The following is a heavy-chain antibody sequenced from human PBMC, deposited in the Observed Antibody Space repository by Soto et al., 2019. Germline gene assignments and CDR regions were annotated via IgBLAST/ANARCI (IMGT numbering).Heavy chain of an antibody. J-gene: IGHJ6*02. V-gene: IGHV3-21*01. CDR2: ISSSSSYI. D-gene: IGHD3-10*01. CDR3: ARDDRGLLWFGETKYYYDYGMDV. Sequence: EVQLVESGGGLVKPGGSLRLSCAASGFTFSSYSMNWVRQAPGKGLEWVSSISSSSSYIYYADSVKGRFTISRDNAKNSLYLQMNSLRAEETAVYYCARDDRGLLWFGETKYYYDYGMDVWGQGTTVTVSS. CDR1: GFTFSSYS.